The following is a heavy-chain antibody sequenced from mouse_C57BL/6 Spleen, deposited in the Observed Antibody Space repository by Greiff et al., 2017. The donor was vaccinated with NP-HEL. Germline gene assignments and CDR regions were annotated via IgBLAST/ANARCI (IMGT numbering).Heavy chain of an antibody. CDR2: IYPGDGDT. D-gene: IGHD1-1*01. Sequence: QVQLQQSGPELVKPGASVKISCKASGYAFSSSWMNWVKQRPGKGLEWIGRIYPGDGDTNYNGKFKGKATLTADKSSSTAYMQLSSLTSEDSAVYFCARSGDYYGSSYEDYWGQGTTLTVSS. CDR1: GYAFSSSW. J-gene: IGHJ2*01. V-gene: IGHV1-82*01. CDR3: ARSGDYYGSSYEDY.